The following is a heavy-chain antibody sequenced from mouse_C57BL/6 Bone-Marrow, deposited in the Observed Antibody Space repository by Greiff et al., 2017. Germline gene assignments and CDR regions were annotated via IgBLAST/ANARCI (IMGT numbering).Heavy chain of an antibody. CDR3: ARRRSYYAMDY. CDR1: GYSITSGYY. D-gene: IGHD2-12*01. CDR2: ISYDGSN. V-gene: IGHV3-6*01. Sequence: EVQLQESGPGLVKPSQSLSLTCSVTGYSITSGYYWNWIRQFPGNKLEWMGYISYDGSNNYNPSLKNRISITRDTSKNQFFLKLNSVTTEDTATYYCARRRSYYAMDYWGQGTLVTVSA. J-gene: IGHJ3*01.